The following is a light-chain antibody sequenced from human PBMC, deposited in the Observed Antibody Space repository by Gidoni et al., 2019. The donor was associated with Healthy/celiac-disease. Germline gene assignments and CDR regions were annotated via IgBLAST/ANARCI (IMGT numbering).Light chain of an antibody. CDR2: GAS. CDR3: QQYGSSPPT. Sequence: EIVLTQSPATLSLSPGERATPPRRASQGVSSSYLAWYQQKSGQAHRLLIYGASSRATGIPDRFSGSGSGTDFTLTISRLEPEDFAVYYCQQYGSSPPTFGQGTKVEIK. J-gene: IGKJ1*01. V-gene: IGKV3-20*01. CDR1: QGVSSSY.